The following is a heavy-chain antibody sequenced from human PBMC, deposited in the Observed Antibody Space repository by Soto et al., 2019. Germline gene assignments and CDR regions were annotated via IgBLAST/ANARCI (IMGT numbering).Heavy chain of an antibody. CDR3: ARLEGLATISYYFDF. Sequence: QLQLQESGPGLVKPSETLSLTCSVSDDSINSDKYYWGWIRQPPGKGLEWIGSIYYRGNAYYNLSLQTRVTISLAKSRSQFSLKLNSVTAADSAVYFCARLEGLATISYYFDFWGPGALVTVSS. CDR1: DDSINSDKYY. CDR2: IYYRGNA. D-gene: IGHD3-9*01. V-gene: IGHV4-39*01. J-gene: IGHJ4*02.